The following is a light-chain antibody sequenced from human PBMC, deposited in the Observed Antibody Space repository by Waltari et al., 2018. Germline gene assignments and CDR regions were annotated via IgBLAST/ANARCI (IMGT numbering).Light chain of an antibody. CDR3: QQSYSTPLT. CDR2: GAS. CDR1: QYIDNN. J-gene: IGKJ4*01. V-gene: IGKV1-39*01. Sequence: DIQMTQSPSSLSASVGDRVTITCRASQYIDNNLNWYQQKPGTAPNLLIYGASSLQSGVPSRFRGSGSGTEFTLTISTLQPEDFATYYCQQSYSTPLTFGGGTKV.